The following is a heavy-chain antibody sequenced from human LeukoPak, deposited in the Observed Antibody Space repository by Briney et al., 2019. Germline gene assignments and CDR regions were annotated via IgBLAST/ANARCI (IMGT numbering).Heavy chain of an antibody. D-gene: IGHD1-14*01. CDR1: GFTFTAYG. Sequence: GGSLRLSCAASGFTFTAYGMHWVRQAPGKGLEWLAVVSFDGGGQYYADSVKGRFTISRDDSKNMLYLQMNSLRVEDTAVYYCARDLNLGTTDSYWGQGTLVTVSS. J-gene: IGHJ4*02. CDR3: ARDLNLGTTDSY. CDR2: VSFDGGGQ. V-gene: IGHV3-30*03.